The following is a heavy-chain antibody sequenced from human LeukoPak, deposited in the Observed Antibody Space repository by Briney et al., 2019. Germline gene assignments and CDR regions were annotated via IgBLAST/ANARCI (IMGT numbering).Heavy chain of an antibody. CDR3: ARGASARQDY. CDR2: ISGSGGST. J-gene: IGHJ4*02. V-gene: IGHV3-23*01. D-gene: IGHD2-2*01. CDR1: GFTFSSYA. Sequence: TGGSVRLSCAASGFTFSSYAMSWVRQAPGKGLEWVSAISGSGGSTNYAVSVKGRFTVSRDNAKNTLYLQMNSLRAEDTAVYYCARGASARQDYWGQGILVTVSS.